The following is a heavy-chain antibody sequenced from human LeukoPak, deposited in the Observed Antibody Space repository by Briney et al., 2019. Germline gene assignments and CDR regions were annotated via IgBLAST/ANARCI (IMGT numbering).Heavy chain of an antibody. CDR1: GGSFSGYY. CDR2: TNHSGST. V-gene: IGHV4-34*01. J-gene: IGHJ4*02. D-gene: IGHD6-19*01. Sequence: SETLSLTCAVYGGSFSGYYWSWIRQPPGKGLEWIGETNHSGSTNYNPSLKSRVTISVDTSKNQFSLKLSSVTAADTAVYYCARGPGVSGWYNYWGQGTLVTVSS. CDR3: ARGPGVSGWYNY.